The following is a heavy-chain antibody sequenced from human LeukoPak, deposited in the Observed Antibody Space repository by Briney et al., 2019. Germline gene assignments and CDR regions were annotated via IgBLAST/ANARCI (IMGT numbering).Heavy chain of an antibody. D-gene: IGHD5-24*01. Sequence: PSETLSLTCAVYGGSFSGYYWSWIRQPPGKVLEWIGEINHSGSTNYNPSLKSRVTISVDTSKNQFSLKLSSVTAADTAVYYCARGRSRDGYNYAYWYFDLWGRGTLVTVSS. CDR2: INHSGST. J-gene: IGHJ2*01. V-gene: IGHV4-34*01. CDR1: GGSFSGYY. CDR3: ARGRSRDGYNYAYWYFDL.